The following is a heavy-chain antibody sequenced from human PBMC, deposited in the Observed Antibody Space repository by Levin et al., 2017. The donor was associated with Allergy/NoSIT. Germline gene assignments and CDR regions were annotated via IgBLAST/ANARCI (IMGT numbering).Heavy chain of an antibody. D-gene: IGHD4-11*01. J-gene: IGHJ4*02. CDR2: ISSSGITE. CDR1: GFIFSDYY. V-gene: IGHV3-11*01. Sequence: GESLKISCEASGFIFSDYYMNWIRQAPGKGLEWVSYISSSGITEYYADSVRGRFTISRDNSKNSLYLEMNSLRAEDTAVYYCARRTSPHSNAPWNFDHWGQGTLVTVSS. CDR3: ARRTSPHSNAPWNFDH.